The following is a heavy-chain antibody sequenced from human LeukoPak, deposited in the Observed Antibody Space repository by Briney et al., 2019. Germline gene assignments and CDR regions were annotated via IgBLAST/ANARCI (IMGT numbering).Heavy chain of an antibody. D-gene: IGHD3-22*01. Sequence: SETLSLTCTVSGGSISSSSYYWGWIRQPPGKGLEWIGSIYYSGSTYYNPSLKSRVTISVKTSKNQFSLKLSSVTAADTAVYYCARGAPDYYDSSGYHRIDYWGQGTLVTVSS. CDR2: IYYSGST. J-gene: IGHJ4*02. V-gene: IGHV4-39*07. CDR3: ARGAPDYYDSSGYHRIDY. CDR1: GGSISSSSYY.